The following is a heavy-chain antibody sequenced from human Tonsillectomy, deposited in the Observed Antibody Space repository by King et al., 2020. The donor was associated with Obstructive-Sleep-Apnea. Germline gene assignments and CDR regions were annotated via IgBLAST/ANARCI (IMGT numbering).Heavy chain of an antibody. V-gene: IGHV3-48*01. CDR2: INFDCSHI. CDR3: VRDLHWAFDI. Sequence: VQSGGSQRLSCEDSGFIFSRYIMHWVRQAPGKGLGLISDINFDCSHIDYADTVQGRFTISRDNGRNSLYLQMNNLSAEDTAVYYCVRDLHWAFDIWGQVTVVTVSS. CDR1: GFIFSRYI. J-gene: IGHJ3*02.